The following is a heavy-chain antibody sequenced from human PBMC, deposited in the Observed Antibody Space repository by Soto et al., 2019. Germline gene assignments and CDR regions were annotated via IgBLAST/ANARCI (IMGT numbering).Heavy chain of an antibody. D-gene: IGHD1-1*01. CDR1: GYDFTTYG. V-gene: IGHV1-18*01. J-gene: IGHJ4*02. Sequence: QVHLVQSGAEVKKPGASVKVSCKGSGYDFTTYGITWVRQAPGQGLEWMAWISAHNGNTDYGQKLQGRVTVTRDTSTSTAYMELRSLRSDDTAVYYCARGRYGDYWGQGALVTVSS. CDR3: ARGRYGDY. CDR2: ISAHNGNT.